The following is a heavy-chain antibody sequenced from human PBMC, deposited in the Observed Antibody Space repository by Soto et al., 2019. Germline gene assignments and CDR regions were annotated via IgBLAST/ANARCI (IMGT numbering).Heavy chain of an antibody. Sequence: GESLKISCKGSGYSFTSYWISWVRQMPGKGLEWMGRIDPSDSYTNYSPSFQGHVTISADKSISTAYLQWSSLKASDTAVYYCASFTYYYDSSGYRPHDAFDIWGQGTMVTVSS. CDR2: IDPSDSYT. V-gene: IGHV5-10-1*01. D-gene: IGHD3-22*01. CDR3: ASFTYYYDSSGYRPHDAFDI. J-gene: IGHJ3*02. CDR1: GYSFTSYW.